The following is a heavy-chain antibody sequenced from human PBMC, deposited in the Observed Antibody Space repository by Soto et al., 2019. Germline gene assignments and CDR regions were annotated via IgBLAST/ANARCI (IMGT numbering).Heavy chain of an antibody. D-gene: IGHD2-15*01. Sequence: EVQLLESGGGLVQPGGSLRLSCAASGFTFSSYAMSWVRQAPGKGLEWVSAISGSGGSTYYADSVKGRFTISRDNSKNTLYRQMNSLRAEDTAVYYCAKGAKDIVVVVAATGFSFFYWGQGTLVTVSS. CDR3: AKGAKDIVVVVAATGFSFFY. J-gene: IGHJ4*02. CDR1: GFTFSSYA. CDR2: ISGSGGST. V-gene: IGHV3-23*01.